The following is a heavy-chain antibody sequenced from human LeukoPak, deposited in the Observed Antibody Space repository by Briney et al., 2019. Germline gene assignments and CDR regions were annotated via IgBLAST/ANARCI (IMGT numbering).Heavy chain of an antibody. V-gene: IGHV4-39*01. CDR1: GGSFSSRSYY. Sequence: SETLSLTCTVSGGSFSSRSYYWGWIRQPPGKGLEWIGNLYYRGSTYQNPSLKSRVTISVDTSKNQFSLKLSSVTAADTAVYYCARRRYCTDGVCYTAWYFDLWGRGTLVTVST. J-gene: IGHJ2*01. CDR3: ARRRYCTDGVCYTAWYFDL. CDR2: LYYRGST. D-gene: IGHD2-8*01.